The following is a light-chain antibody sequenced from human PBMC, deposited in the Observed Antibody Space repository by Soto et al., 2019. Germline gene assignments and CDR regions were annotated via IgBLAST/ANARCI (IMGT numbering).Light chain of an antibody. J-gene: IGLJ3*02. CDR1: SGHSSYI. V-gene: IGLV4-60*02. CDR2: LEGSGGY. CDR3: ETWDSNTRV. Sequence: QHVLTQSSSASASLGSSVKLTCTLSSGHSSYIIAWHQQQPGKAPRYLMKLEGSGGYNKGSGVPDRFSGSSSGADRYLTISNLQFEDEADYYCETWDSNTRVFGGGTKLTVL.